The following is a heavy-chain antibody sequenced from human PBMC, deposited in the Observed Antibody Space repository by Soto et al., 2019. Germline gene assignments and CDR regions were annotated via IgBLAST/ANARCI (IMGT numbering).Heavy chain of an antibody. Sequence: QVQLQESGPGLVKPSETLSLTCTFSGDSISSYYWNWIRQPPGKGLEWIGYIYYSGSTNYNPSLKSRVTIAADTSKKQLSLKLSSVTAADTAVYYCARGDGYHFDYWGQGTLVTVSS. J-gene: IGHJ4*02. CDR2: IYYSGST. CDR1: GDSISSYY. D-gene: IGHD1-1*01. CDR3: ARGDGYHFDY. V-gene: IGHV4-59*01.